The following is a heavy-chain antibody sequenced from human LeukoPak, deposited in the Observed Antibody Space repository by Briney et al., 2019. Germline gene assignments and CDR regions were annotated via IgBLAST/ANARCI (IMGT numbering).Heavy chain of an antibody. CDR3: ARGPPGHYYDFWSGYAYWYFDL. D-gene: IGHD3-3*01. Sequence: GGSLRLSCAASGFTFDDYGMSWVRQAPGKGLEWASGINWNGGSTGYADSVKGRFTISRDNAKNSLYLQMNSLRAEDTALYYCARGPPGHYYDFWSGYAYWYFDLWGRGTLVTVSS. CDR1: GFTFDDYG. J-gene: IGHJ2*01. CDR2: INWNGGST. V-gene: IGHV3-20*04.